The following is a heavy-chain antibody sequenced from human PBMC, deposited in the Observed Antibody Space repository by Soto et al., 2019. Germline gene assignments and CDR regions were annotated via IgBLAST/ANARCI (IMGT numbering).Heavy chain of an antibody. V-gene: IGHV3-72*01. CDR3: TRDKLLGSRSAYGMDV. J-gene: IGHJ6*02. CDR1: GFSFSDHY. Sequence: GGSLRLSCAASGFSFSDHYMDWVRQAPGKGLEWIGRSRNKANSYTTEYAASVKGRFTISRDDSKNSLCLQINSLKSEDTAVYYCTRDKLLGSRSAYGMDVWGQGTTVTVSS. CDR2: SRNKANSYTT. D-gene: IGHD3-10*01.